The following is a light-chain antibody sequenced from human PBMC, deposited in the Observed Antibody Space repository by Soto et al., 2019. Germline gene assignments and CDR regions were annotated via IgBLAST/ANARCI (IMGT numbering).Light chain of an antibody. Sequence: SYELTQPPSVSVAPGQTARITCGGDSIGSKSVHWFQQKPGQAPVLVIYDDSDRPSGIPERFSGSNSGNTATLTISRVEAGDEADYYCQVWDSTTDHWVFGGGTKLTVL. J-gene: IGLJ3*02. CDR3: QVWDSTTDHWV. V-gene: IGLV3-21*02. CDR2: DDS. CDR1: SIGSKS.